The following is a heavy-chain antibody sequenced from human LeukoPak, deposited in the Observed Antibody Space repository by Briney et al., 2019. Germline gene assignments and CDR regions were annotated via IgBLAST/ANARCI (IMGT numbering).Heavy chain of an antibody. CDR3: ARGGPGYSSSWYPPLDY. J-gene: IGHJ4*02. D-gene: IGHD6-13*01. CDR1: GYTFTSYY. V-gene: IGHV1-46*01. Sequence: ASVKVSCKASGYTFTSYYMHWVRQAPGQGLEWMGIINPSGGSTSYAQKFQGRVTMTRDTSTSTVYMELSSLRSEDTAVYYCARGGPGYSSSWYPPLDYWGQGTLVTVSS. CDR2: INPSGGST.